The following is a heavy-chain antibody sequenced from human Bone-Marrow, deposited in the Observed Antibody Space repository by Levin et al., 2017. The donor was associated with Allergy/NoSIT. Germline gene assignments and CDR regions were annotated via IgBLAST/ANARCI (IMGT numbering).Heavy chain of an antibody. J-gene: IGHJ4*02. V-gene: IGHV3-11*01. CDR3: TKEDWWRFDY. Sequence: TGGSLRLSCAVSGFSFSAHFMSWVRQAPGKGLEWIAKISKSGSDLYYADSVKGRFTISRDNAKNSLYLEMNSLRVEDTAIYFCTKEDWWRFDYWGQGSLVTVSS. CDR2: ISKSGSDL. CDR1: GFSFSAHF. D-gene: IGHD2-8*02.